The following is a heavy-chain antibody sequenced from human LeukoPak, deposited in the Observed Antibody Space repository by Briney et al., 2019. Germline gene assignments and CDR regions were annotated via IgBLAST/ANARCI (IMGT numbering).Heavy chain of an antibody. J-gene: IGHJ6*03. D-gene: IGHD3-10*02. CDR3: ARDVRAPGVFYYYYYMDV. V-gene: IGHV1-18*01. Sequence: ASVKVSCKASGYTFTSYGISWVRQAPGQGLEWMGWISAYNGNTNYAQKLQGRVTMTRDMSTSTVYMELSSLRSEDTAVYYCARDVRAPGVFYYYYYMDVWGKGTTVTVSS. CDR1: GYTFTSYG. CDR2: ISAYNGNT.